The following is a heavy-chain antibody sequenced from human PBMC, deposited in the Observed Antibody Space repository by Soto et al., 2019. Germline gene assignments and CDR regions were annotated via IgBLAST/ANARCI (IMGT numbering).Heavy chain of an antibody. D-gene: IGHD1-26*01. CDR3: AREIGKRHVHKRGDYFDY. V-gene: IGHV3-66*01. CDR2: IYSGGST. CDR1: GFTVSSNY. J-gene: IGHJ4*02. Sequence: EVQLVESGGGLVQPGGSLRLSCAASGFTVSSNYMSWVRQAPGKGLEWVSVIYSGGSTYYADSVKGRFTISRDNSKNTLYLQMNSLRAEDTAVYYCAREIGKRHVHKRGDYFDYWGQGTLVTVSS.